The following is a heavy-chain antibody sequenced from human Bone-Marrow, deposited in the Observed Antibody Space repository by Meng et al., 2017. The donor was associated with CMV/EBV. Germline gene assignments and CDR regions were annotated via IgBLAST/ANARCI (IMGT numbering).Heavy chain of an antibody. D-gene: IGHD3-3*01. CDR2: INPSGGST. CDR3: ARERITIFGGYGMDV. V-gene: IGHV1-46*01. CDR1: GYTFTSYY. Sequence: ASVKVSCKASGYTFTSYYMHWVRQAPGQGLEWMGIINPSGGSTSYAQKFQGRVTMTRDTSTSTVYMELSSLRSEDTAVYYCARERITIFGGYGMDVWVQGTTVTVSS. J-gene: IGHJ6*02.